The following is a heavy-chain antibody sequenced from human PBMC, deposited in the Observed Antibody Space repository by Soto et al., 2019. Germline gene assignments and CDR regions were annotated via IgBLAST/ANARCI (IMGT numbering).Heavy chain of an antibody. D-gene: IGHD1-26*01. J-gene: IGHJ4*02. V-gene: IGHV1-18*01. Sequence: QVQLVQSGAEVKKPGASVKVSCKASGYTFTSYGIIWVRQAPGQGLEWMGWISAYNGNTNYAQKLQGRVTMTTDTSTSTAYKELMSLRSDHTDVYDCARGQAWELTDYWGQGTLVTVSS. CDR2: ISAYNGNT. CDR3: ARGQAWELTDY. CDR1: GYTFTSYG.